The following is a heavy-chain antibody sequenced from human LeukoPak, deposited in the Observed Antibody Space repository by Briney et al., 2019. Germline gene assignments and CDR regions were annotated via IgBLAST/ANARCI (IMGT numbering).Heavy chain of an antibody. CDR2: IYTSGIT. J-gene: IGHJ6*03. Sequence: PSETLSLTCAVSGGSISTYYWSWIRQPAGKGLEWIGRIYTSGITNYNPSLKSRVTMSVDTSKNQFSLNLSSVIAADTAIYYCARETSGTYYNPLGYMDVWGKGATVIVSS. CDR1: GGSISTYY. CDR3: ARETSGTYYNPLGYMDV. D-gene: IGHD3-10*01. V-gene: IGHV4-4*07.